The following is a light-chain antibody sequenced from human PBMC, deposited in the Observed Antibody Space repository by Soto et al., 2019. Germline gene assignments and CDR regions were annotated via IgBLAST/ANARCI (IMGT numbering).Light chain of an antibody. J-gene: IGLJ3*02. CDR2: EGT. CDR1: STDVGNSKF. V-gene: IGLV2-23*01. CDR3: CSHAGTYTLV. Sequence: QSALTQPASVSGSPGQSLTISCTGSSTDVGNSKFVSWYQLHPGQAPKLMIYEGTKRPSGTSNRFSGSYSGNTASLTISGLQTEDEAHYYCCSHAGTYTLVFGGGTKLTVL.